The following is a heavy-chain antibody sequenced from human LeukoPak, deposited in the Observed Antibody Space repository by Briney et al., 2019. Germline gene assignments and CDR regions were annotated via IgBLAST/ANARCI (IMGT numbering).Heavy chain of an antibody. CDR1: GGSFSGYY. J-gene: IGHJ4*02. Sequence: SETLSLTCAVYGGSFSGYYWSWIRQPPGKGLEWIGEINHSGSTNYNPSLKSRVTISVDTSKNQFSLKLSSVTAADTAVYYCAREFSTGGPYGSGSQMVDYWGEGTLVTVSS. CDR2: INHSGST. CDR3: AREFSTGGPYGSGSQMVDY. D-gene: IGHD3-10*01. V-gene: IGHV4-34*01.